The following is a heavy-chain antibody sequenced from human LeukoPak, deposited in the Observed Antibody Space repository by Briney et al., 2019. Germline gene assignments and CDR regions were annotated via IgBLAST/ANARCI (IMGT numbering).Heavy chain of an antibody. Sequence: PSETLSLTCTVSGGSISSYYWSWIRQPPGKGLEWIGYIYYSGSTNYNPSLKSRVTISVDTSKNQFSLKLSSVTAADTAVYYCAREVRGVISYYFDYWDQGTLVTVSS. CDR2: IYYSGST. CDR1: GGSISSYY. V-gene: IGHV4-59*12. D-gene: IGHD3-10*01. CDR3: AREVRGVISYYFDY. J-gene: IGHJ4*02.